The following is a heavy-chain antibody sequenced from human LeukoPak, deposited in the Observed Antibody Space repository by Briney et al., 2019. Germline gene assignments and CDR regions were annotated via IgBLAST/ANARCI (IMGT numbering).Heavy chain of an antibody. CDR3: ARDAPYYYDSSGGAFDI. Sequence: SQTLSLTCTVSGGSISSGSYYWSWIRQPAGKGLEWIGRIYTSGSTNYNPSLKSRVTISVDTSKNQFSLKLSSVTAADTAVYYCARDAPYYYDSSGGAFDIWGQGTMVTVSS. D-gene: IGHD3-22*01. J-gene: IGHJ3*02. CDR1: GGSISSGSYY. CDR2: IYTSGST. V-gene: IGHV4-61*02.